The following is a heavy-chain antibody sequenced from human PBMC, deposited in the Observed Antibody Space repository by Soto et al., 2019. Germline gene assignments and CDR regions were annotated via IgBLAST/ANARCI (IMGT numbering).Heavy chain of an antibody. V-gene: IGHV4-31*03. CDR3: ARVDGSGTTEPYYFDY. D-gene: IGHD3-10*01. CDR1: GGSIISGGYY. J-gene: IGHJ4*02. Sequence: SETLSLTCTVSGGSIISGGYYWSLIRQHPGKGLEWIGYIYYSGSTYYNPSLKSRVTISVDTSKNQFSLKLSSVTAADTAVYYCARVDGSGTTEPYYFDYWGQGTLVTVSS. CDR2: IYYSGST.